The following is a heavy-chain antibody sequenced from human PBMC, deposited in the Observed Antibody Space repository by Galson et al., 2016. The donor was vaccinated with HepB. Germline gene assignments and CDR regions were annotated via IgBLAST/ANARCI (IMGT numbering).Heavy chain of an antibody. J-gene: IGHJ4*02. CDR1: GGTFSSSA. D-gene: IGHD3-10*01. V-gene: IGHV1-69*13. Sequence: SVKVSCKASGGTFSSSAFSWVRQAPGQGLEWMGGVIPIFGTANYAQRFQGKITITADESTSTVYMELRSLRSDDTAMYYCAREGVAWGQGTQVTVSS. CDR3: AREGVA. CDR2: VIPIFGTA.